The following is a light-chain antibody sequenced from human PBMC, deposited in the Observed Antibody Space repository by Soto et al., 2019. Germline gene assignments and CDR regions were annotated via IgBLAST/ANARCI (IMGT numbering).Light chain of an antibody. CDR1: QSISSY. J-gene: IGKJ2*01. Sequence: DIQMTQSPSSLSASVGDRVSITCRASQSISSYLNWYQQKPGKAPKLLIYAASSLQSGVPSRFSGRGSGTYFTLIISSLQPEDFATYYCQQSRTFCQGTKVEIK. V-gene: IGKV1-39*01. CDR3: QQSRT. CDR2: AAS.